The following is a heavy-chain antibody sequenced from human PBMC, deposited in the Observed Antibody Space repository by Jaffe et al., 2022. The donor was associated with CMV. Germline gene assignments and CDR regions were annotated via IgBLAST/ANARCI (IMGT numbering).Heavy chain of an antibody. CDR3: TRAYGDYEGKELAWVGYYYYYYMDV. J-gene: IGHJ6*03. V-gene: IGHV3-49*04. CDR2: IRSKAYGGTT. CDR1: GFTFGDYA. D-gene: IGHD4-17*01. Sequence: EVQLVESGGGLVQPGRSLRLSCTASGFTFGDYAMSWVRQAPGKGLEWVGFIRSKAYGGTTEYAASVKGRFTISRDDSKSIAYLQMNSLKTEDTAVYYCTRAYGDYEGKELAWVGYYYYYYMDVWGKGTTVTVSS.